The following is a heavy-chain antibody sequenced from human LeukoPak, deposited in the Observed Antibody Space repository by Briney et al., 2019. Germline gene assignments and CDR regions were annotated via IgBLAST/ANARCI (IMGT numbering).Heavy chain of an antibody. V-gene: IGHV3-30*04. D-gene: IGHD6-13*01. CDR2: ISYDGSNK. CDR1: GFTFSSYA. CDR3: ARVYSDSGSWYYFDY. Sequence: GGSLRLSCAASGFTFSSYAMHWVRQAPGKGLEWVAVISYDGSNKYYADSVKGRFTTSRDNSKNTLYLQMNSLRAEDTAVYYCARVYSDSGSWYYFDYWGQGTLVTVSS. J-gene: IGHJ4*02.